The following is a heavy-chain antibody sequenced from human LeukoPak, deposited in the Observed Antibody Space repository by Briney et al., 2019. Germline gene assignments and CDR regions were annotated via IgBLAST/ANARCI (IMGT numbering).Heavy chain of an antibody. V-gene: IGHV3-64*01. CDR3: ARSSEGFDY. D-gene: IGHD6-6*01. CDR1: GFTFSSYA. J-gene: IGHJ4*02. CDR2: ISSNGGST. Sequence: GGSLRLSCAASGFTFSSYAMCWVRLAPGKGLEYVSAISSNGGSTYYANSVKGRFAIPRDNSKNTLYLQMGSLRAEDMAVYYCARSSEGFDYWGQGTLVTVSS.